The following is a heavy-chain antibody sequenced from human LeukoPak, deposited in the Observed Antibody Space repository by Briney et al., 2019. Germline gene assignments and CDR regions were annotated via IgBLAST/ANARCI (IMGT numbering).Heavy chain of an antibody. CDR2: ISGSGVST. J-gene: IGHJ4*02. CDR1: GFRFSSYA. V-gene: IGHV3-23*01. CDR3: ARGRRDLRLGELSPHDY. Sequence: GGSLRLACAASGFRFSSYAMSWVRQAPGKGLEWVLAISGSGVSTYYADSVKGRFTVSRDNSKNTLYLQMSSLRAEDTAVYYCARGRRDLRLGELSPHDYWGQGTLVTVSS. D-gene: IGHD3-16*02.